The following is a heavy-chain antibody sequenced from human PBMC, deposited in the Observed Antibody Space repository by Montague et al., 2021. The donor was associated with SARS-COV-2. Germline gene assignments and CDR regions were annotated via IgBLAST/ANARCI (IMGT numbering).Heavy chain of an antibody. J-gene: IGHJ4*02. V-gene: IGHV4-34*01. D-gene: IGHD3-22*01. CDR2: IVHSGNT. CDR3: ARGTRVVGITPGFRY. CDR1: RGSFHIFS. Sequence: SETLSLTCAVYRGSFHIFSWSRIRQSPGKGLEWIGAIVHSGNTKYNPSLESRVTISVDTSKNQFSLNLTSVTAADTAMYYCARGTRVVGITPGFRYWGQGTQVAVSS.